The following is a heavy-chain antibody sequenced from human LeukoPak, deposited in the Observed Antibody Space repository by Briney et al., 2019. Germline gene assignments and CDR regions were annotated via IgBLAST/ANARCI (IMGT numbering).Heavy chain of an antibody. CDR2: IKLDGSEK. CDR3: ASEILGYDAFDF. V-gene: IGHV3-7*01. CDR1: GFTFNRSW. J-gene: IGHJ3*01. D-gene: IGHD7-27*01. Sequence: GGSPRLSCVTSGFTFNRSWMTWVRQAPGRGLEWVANIKLDGSEKYYVDSVKGRFTISRDNAKNSLYLQMDSLRVEDTAVYYCASEILGYDAFDFWGQGTMVTVSS.